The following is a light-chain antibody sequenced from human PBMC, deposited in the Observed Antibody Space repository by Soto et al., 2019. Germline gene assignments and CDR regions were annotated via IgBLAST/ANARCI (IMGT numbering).Light chain of an antibody. Sequence: QSALTQPAYVSGSPGQSITISCSGTSSDIGTYDHVAWFQQFPGKTPKLMIYNVSNRPSGFSYRFSGSKSGNTASLTISGLQAEDEADYYCISITVSRSHVFGTGTKRTVL. V-gene: IGLV2-14*01. CDR3: ISITVSRSHV. CDR1: SSDIGTYDH. J-gene: IGLJ1*01. CDR2: NVS.